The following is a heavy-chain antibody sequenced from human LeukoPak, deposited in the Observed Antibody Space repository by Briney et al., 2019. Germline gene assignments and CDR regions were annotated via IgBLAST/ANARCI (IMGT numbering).Heavy chain of an antibody. V-gene: IGHV4-30-2*01. Sequence: PSQTLSLTCAVSGGSISSGGYSWSWIRQPPGKGLEWIGYIYHSGSTYYNPSLKSRVTISVDRSKNQFSLKLSSVTAADTAVYYCARVDGSGRDDAFDIWGQGTMVTVSS. CDR2: IYHSGST. D-gene: IGHD3-22*01. J-gene: IGHJ3*02. CDR1: GGSISSGGYS. CDR3: ARVDGSGRDDAFDI.